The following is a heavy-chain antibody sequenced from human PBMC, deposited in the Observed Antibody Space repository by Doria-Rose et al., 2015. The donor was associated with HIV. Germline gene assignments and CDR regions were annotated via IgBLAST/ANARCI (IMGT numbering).Heavy chain of an antibody. CDR3: ARIKSSRWYHKYYFDF. CDR1: GVSLSSPGMG. V-gene: IGHV2-26*01. Sequence: QVTLKESGPVLVKPTETLTLTCTVSGVSLSSPGMGVSWIRQPPGKALEWPANIFSDDERSYKTSLKSRLTISRGTSKGQAVLTMTDMDPVDTATYYCARIKSSRWYHKYYFDFWGQGTLVIVSA. CDR2: IFSDDER. D-gene: IGHD6-13*01. J-gene: IGHJ4*02.